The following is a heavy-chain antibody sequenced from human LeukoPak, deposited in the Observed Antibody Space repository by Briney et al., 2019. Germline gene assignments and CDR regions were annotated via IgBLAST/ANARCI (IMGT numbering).Heavy chain of an antibody. CDR2: ISWNSGSI. CDR1: GFTFDDYA. CDR3: AKDRAGGSGSFFDY. J-gene: IGHJ4*02. Sequence: GGSLRLSCAASGFTFDDYAMHWVRQAPGKGLEWVSSISWNSGSIGYADSVKGRFTISRDNAKNSLYLQVNSLRAEDTALYYCAKDRAGGSGSFFDYWGQGTLVTVSS. D-gene: IGHD1-26*01. V-gene: IGHV3-9*01.